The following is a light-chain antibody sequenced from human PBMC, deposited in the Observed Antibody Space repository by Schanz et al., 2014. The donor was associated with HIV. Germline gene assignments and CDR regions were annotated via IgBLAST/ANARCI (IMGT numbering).Light chain of an antibody. J-gene: IGLJ3*02. V-gene: IGLV8-61*01. Sequence: QTVVTQEPSFSVSPGGTVTLTCGLSSGSVSTNYYPSWYQQTPGQAPRTLIYNTNTRSSGVPDRFSGSILENKAALTITGAQADDESDYYCVLYMGSGIWVFGGGTKLTVL. CDR3: VLYMGSGIWV. CDR1: SGSVSTNYY. CDR2: NTN.